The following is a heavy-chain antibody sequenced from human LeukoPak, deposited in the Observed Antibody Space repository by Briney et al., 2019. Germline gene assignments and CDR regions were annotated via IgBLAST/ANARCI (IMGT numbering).Heavy chain of an antibody. D-gene: IGHD3-22*01. V-gene: IGHV4-34*01. CDR3: ARHVITMIVVGAVFDY. J-gene: IGHJ4*02. CDR2: INHSGST. CDR1: GESFSGYY. Sequence: SETLSLTCAVYGESFSGYYWSWIRQPPGKGLEWIGEINHSGSTNYNPSLKSRVTISVDTSKNQFSLRLSSVTAADTAVYYCARHVITMIVVGAVFDYWGQGTLVTVSS.